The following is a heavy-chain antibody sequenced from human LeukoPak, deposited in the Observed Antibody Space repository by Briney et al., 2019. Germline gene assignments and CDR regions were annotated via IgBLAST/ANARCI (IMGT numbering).Heavy chain of an antibody. J-gene: IGHJ3*02. V-gene: IGHV1-18*01. CDR1: GYTFTSYG. CDR3: ARDSFYCSSTTCYRDAFDI. CDR2: ISAYNGNT. D-gene: IGHD2-2*01. Sequence: ASVKVSCKASGYTFTSYGITWARQAPGQGLEWMAWISAYNGNTNYAQNLQGRVTMTTDTSTSTACMELRSLRSDDTAVYYCARDSFYCSSTTCYRDAFDIWGQGTMVTVSS.